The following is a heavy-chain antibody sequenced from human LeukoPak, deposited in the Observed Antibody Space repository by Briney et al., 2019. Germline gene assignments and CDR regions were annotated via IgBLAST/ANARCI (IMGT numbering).Heavy chain of an antibody. J-gene: IGHJ5*02. D-gene: IGHD4-17*01. Sequence: GGTLRLSCAASGFTFSDYSMNWVRQAPGKGLEWISYVGISSGNTKYADSVKGRFTISGDSAKNSVFLQMNNLRVEDTAVYYCARDHRYGFNTWGQGTLVTVSS. CDR1: GFTFSDYS. CDR2: VGISSGNT. V-gene: IGHV3-48*04. CDR3: ARDHRYGFNT.